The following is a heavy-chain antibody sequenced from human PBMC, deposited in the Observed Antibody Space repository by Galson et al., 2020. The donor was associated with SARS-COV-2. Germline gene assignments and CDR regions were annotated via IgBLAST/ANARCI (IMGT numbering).Heavy chain of an antibody. Sequence: SETLSLTCTVSGYSISSGYYWGWIRQPPGKGLEWIGSIYHSGSTYYNPSLKSRVTISVDTSKNQFSLKLSSVTAADTAVYYCARAYSSGWEGDEGFDYWGQGTLVTVSS. CDR1: GYSISSGYY. CDR3: ARAYSSGWEGDEGFDY. V-gene: IGHV4-38-2*02. J-gene: IGHJ4*02. D-gene: IGHD6-19*01. CDR2: IYHSGST.